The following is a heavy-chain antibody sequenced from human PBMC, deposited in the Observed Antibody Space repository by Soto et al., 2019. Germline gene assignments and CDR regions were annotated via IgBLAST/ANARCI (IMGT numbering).Heavy chain of an antibody. J-gene: IGHJ5*02. Sequence: GESLPVLCALPVFSFSASAMDWVGQDPGKGLEWVDPIRSQANSYATAYSASVKGRFTISRDDSKNTAYLQMNSLKTEDTAVYYCTRFNSDIVNTFVWFDPWGQGTMVTVSS. CDR1: VFSFSASA. V-gene: IGHV3-73*01. CDR3: TRFNSDIVNTFVWFDP. CDR2: IRSQANSYAT. D-gene: IGHD5-12*01.